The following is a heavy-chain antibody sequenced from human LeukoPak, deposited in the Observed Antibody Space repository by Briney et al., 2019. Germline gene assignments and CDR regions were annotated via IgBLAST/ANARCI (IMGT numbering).Heavy chain of an antibody. CDR1: GFTFSSYA. J-gene: IGHJ5*02. CDR2: ISGSGGST. Sequence: GGSLRLSCAASGFTFSSYAMSWVRQAPGKGLEWVSAISGSGGSTYYADSVKGRFTISRDNSKNTLCLQMNSLRAEDTAVYYCAKDQLFYDILTGYPHTGWSDPWGQGTLVTVSS. V-gene: IGHV3-23*01. D-gene: IGHD3-9*01. CDR3: AKDQLFYDILTGYPHTGWSDP.